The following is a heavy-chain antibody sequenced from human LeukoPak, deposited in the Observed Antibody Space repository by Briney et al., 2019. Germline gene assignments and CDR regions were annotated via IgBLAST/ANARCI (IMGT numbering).Heavy chain of an antibody. V-gene: IGHV3-74*01. CDR1: GCTFSSYW. D-gene: IGHD3/OR15-3a*01. CDR3: ARGIRPSWTIDY. Sequence: PGGSLRLSCAASGCTFSSYWMHWVRQAPGKGLVWVSRINTDGSSTSYADSVKGRFTISRDNAKNTLYLQMNSLRAEDTAVYYCARGIRPSWTIDYWGQGTLVTVSS. J-gene: IGHJ4*02. CDR2: INTDGSST.